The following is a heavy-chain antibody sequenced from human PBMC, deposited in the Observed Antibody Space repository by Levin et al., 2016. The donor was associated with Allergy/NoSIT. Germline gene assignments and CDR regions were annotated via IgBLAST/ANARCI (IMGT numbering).Heavy chain of an antibody. J-gene: IGHJ4*02. D-gene: IGHD3-22*01. V-gene: IGHV4-31*02. CDR3: ASRVYYDTSGYYSPIY. Sequence: VRQMPGKGLEWIGYIYYSGSTYYNPSLKSRVTISVDTSKNQFSLKLSSVTAADTAVYYCASRVYYDTSGYYSPIYWGQGTLVTVSS. CDR2: IYYSGST.